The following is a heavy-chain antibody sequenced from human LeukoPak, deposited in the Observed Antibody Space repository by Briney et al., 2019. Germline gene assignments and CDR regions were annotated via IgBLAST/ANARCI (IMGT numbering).Heavy chain of an antibody. D-gene: IGHD2/OR15-2a*01. CDR1: GGSISSGGYY. Sequence: SQTLSLTCTVSGGSISSGGYYWSWIRQHPGKGLEWIGYIYYSGSTYYNPSLKSRVTISVDTSKNQFSLKLSSVTAADTAVYCCARDRHSSMDVWGKGTTVTVSS. CDR3: ARDRHSSMDV. J-gene: IGHJ6*04. CDR2: IYYSGST. V-gene: IGHV4-31*03.